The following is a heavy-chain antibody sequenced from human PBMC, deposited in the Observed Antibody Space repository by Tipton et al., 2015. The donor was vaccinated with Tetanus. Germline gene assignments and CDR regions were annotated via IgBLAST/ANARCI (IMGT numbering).Heavy chain of an antibody. D-gene: IGHD7-27*01. CDR3: ARDPQPRSRELGKGSPGSAFDY. CDR1: GYTFTSYG. Sequence: QVQLVQSGAEVKKPGASVKVSCKASGYTFTSYGISWVRQDPGQGLEWMGWISAYNGNTHYAQKLQGRVTMTTDTSTSTAYMELRSLRSDDTAVYYCARDPQPRSRELGKGSPGSAFDYWGQGTLVTVSS. CDR2: ISAYNGNT. V-gene: IGHV1-18*01. J-gene: IGHJ4*02.